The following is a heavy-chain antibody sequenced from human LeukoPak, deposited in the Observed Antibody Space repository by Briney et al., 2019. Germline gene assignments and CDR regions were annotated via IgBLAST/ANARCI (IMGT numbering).Heavy chain of an antibody. CDR1: GGSISSSSYY. Sequence: SETLSLTCTVSGGSISSSSYYWGWIRQPPGKGLEWIGSIYYSGSTYYNPSLKSRVTIPVDTSKNQFSLKLSSVTAADTAVYYCARSRRDAYNSEFLSFDYWGQGTLVTVSS. D-gene: IGHD5-24*01. J-gene: IGHJ4*02. CDR3: ARSRRDAYNSEFLSFDY. CDR2: IYYSGST. V-gene: IGHV4-39*07.